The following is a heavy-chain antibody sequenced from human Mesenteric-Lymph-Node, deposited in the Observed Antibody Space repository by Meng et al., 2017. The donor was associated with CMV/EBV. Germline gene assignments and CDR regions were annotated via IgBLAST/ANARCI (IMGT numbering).Heavy chain of an antibody. J-gene: IGHJ4*02. CDR2: INPSGGST. CDR1: GYTFTSYY. Sequence: ASGYTFTSYYIRWVRQAPGQGLEWMGIINPSGGSTTYAQKFQGRVTMTRDTSTSTVYMELSSLRSEDTAVYYCARGRHPYVFFDYWGQGTLVTVSS. D-gene: IGHD3-10*02. CDR3: ARGRHPYVFFDY. V-gene: IGHV1-46*01.